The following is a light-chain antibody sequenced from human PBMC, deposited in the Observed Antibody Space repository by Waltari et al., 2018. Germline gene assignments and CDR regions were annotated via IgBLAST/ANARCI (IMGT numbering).Light chain of an antibody. CDR1: ETITNY. CDR2: GAS. J-gene: IGKJ5*01. Sequence: DIQMTHSPSSLSTSVGDRVTITCRASETITNYLNCYQQKPGKGPKLLIYGASSLQSGVPSRFSGSGSGTEFTLTISNLQPEDFATYYCQQNYNFPTFGQGTRLEIK. CDR3: QQNYNFPT. V-gene: IGKV1-39*01.